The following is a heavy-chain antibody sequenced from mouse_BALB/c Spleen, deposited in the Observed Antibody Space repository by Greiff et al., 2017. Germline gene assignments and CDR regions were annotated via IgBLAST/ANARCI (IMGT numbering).Heavy chain of an antibody. D-gene: IGHD2-13*01. Sequence: DVHLVESGGGLVKPGGSLKLSCAASGFTFSSYAMSWVRQSPEKRLEWVAEISSGGSYTYYPDTVTGRFTISRDNAKNTLYLEMSSLRSEDTAMYYCARVASQYYFDYWGQGTTLTVSS. CDR1: GFTFSSYA. CDR3: ARVASQYYFDY. J-gene: IGHJ2*01. CDR2: ISSGGSYT. V-gene: IGHV5-9-4*01.